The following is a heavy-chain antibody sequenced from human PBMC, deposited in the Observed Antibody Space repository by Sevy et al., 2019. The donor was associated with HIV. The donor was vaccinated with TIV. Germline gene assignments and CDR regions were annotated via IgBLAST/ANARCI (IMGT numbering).Heavy chain of an antibody. CDR2: IWYDGSNK. CDR1: GFTFSSYG. D-gene: IGHD6-13*01. CDR3: ARDRLRGGIAAAGYYGMDV. J-gene: IGHJ6*02. Sequence: GGSLRLSCAASGFTFSSYGMHWVRQAPGKGLEWVAVIWYDGSNKYYADSVKGRFTISRDNSKNTLYLQMNSLRAEDTAVYYCARDRLRGGIAAAGYYGMDVWGQGTTVTVSS. V-gene: IGHV3-33*01.